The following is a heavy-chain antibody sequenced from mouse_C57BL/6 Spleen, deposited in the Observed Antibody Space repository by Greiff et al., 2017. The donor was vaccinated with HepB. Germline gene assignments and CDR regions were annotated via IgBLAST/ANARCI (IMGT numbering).Heavy chain of an antibody. D-gene: IGHD2-10*02. CDR3: ARDGYEYYFDY. V-gene: IGHV5-16*01. J-gene: IGHJ2*01. Sequence: EVKLVESEGGLVQPGSSMKLSCTASGFTFSDYYMAWVRQVPEKGLEWVANINYDGSSTYYLDSLKSRFIISRDNAKNILYLQMSSLKSEDTATYYCARDGYEYYFDYWGQGTTLTVSS. CDR1: GFTFSDYY. CDR2: INYDGSST.